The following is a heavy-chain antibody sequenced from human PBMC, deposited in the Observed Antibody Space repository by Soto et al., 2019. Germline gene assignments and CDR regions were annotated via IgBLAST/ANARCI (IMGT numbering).Heavy chain of an antibody. CDR2: IIPIFGTA. J-gene: IGHJ5*02. D-gene: IGHD3-22*01. CDR1: GGTFSSYA. CDR3: ARDASYYYDSSGYWFDP. V-gene: IGHV1-69*01. Sequence: QVQLVQSGAEVKKPGSSVKVSCKASGGTFSSYAISWVRQGPGQGLEWMGGIIPIFGTANYAQKFQGRVTITADESTSTAYRELSSLRSEDTAVYYCARDASYYYDSSGYWFDPWGQGTLVPVSS.